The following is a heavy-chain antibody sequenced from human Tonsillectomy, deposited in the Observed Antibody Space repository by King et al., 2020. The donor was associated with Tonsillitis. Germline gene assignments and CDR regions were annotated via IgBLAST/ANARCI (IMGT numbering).Heavy chain of an antibody. J-gene: IGHJ2*01. CDR1: GFTVTNKY. Sequence: EVQLVESGGGLVQPGGSLRLSCAASGFTVTNKYMSWVRQRPGKGLEWVSVIYSGGSTFYADSVKGRFTISRHNSNNTLYLQMNSLRNEDTAVYYCASPRPSDIVGGTGWYFDLWGRGTLVNVSS. D-gene: IGHD1-26*01. CDR3: ASPRPSDIVGGTGWYFDL. CDR2: IYSGGST. V-gene: IGHV3-53*04.